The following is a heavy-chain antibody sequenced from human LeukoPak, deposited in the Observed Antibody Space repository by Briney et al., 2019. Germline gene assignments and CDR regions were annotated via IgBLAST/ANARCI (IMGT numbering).Heavy chain of an antibody. V-gene: IGHV1-69*06. Sequence: GSSVKVSCKASGVTFSSYAISWVRQAPGQGLEWMGRIIPIFGTANYAQKFQGRVTITADKSTSTAYMELSSLRSEDTAVYYCARYSSGYSYWYFDLWGRGTLVTVSS. J-gene: IGHJ2*01. CDR2: IIPIFGTA. CDR3: ARYSSGYSYWYFDL. CDR1: GVTFSSYA. D-gene: IGHD6-19*01.